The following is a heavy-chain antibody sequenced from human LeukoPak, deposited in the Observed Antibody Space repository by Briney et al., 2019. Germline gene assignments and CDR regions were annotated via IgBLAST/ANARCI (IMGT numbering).Heavy chain of an antibody. CDR2: MSGSGGST. CDR3: AKDASLWFGEGVDY. Sequence: GGSLRLSCAASGFTFSSYAMSWVRQAPGKGLEWVSGMSGSGGSTYYADSVKGRFTISRDNSKNTLYLQMNSLRAEDTAVYYCAKDASLWFGEGVDYWGQGTLVTVSS. D-gene: IGHD3-10*01. J-gene: IGHJ4*02. CDR1: GFTFSSYA. V-gene: IGHV3-23*01.